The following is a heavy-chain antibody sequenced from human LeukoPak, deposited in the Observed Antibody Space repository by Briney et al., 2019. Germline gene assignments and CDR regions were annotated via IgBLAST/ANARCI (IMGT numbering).Heavy chain of an antibody. J-gene: IGHJ4*02. CDR3: MRHEEEDGYNAKPFDS. Sequence: SKTLSLTCTVSGGSISNSNHYWGWVRQPPGKGLEWLGTIYYSGNTYYSPSLKSRVTISVDTSKNQFSLRLSSVTAADTAVYFCMRHEEEDGYNAKPFDSWGQGTLVTVSS. CDR2: IYYSGNT. CDR1: GGSISNSNHY. V-gene: IGHV4-39*01. D-gene: IGHD5-24*01.